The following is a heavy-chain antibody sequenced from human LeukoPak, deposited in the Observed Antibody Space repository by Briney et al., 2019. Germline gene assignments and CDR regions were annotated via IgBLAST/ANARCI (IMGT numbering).Heavy chain of an antibody. CDR1: GFTFSSYW. Sequence: GGSLRLSCAASGFTFSSYWMHCVRQAPGKGLVWVSRINSDGSSTSYADSVKGRFTISRDNAKNTLYLQMNSLRAEDTAVYYCARDGAGYSFDYWGQGTLVTVSS. J-gene: IGHJ4*02. CDR3: ARDGAGYSFDY. CDR2: INSDGSST. D-gene: IGHD5-24*01. V-gene: IGHV3-74*01.